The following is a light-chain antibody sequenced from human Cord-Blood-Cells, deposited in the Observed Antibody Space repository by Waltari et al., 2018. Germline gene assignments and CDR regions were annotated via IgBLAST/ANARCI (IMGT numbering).Light chain of an antibody. CDR3: QQSYSTPYT. V-gene: IGKV1-39*01. CDR2: AAS. CDR1: QSISSY. Sequence: DIQMTKSPSSLYASVGDRVTITCRASQSISSYLNWYQQKPGKAPKLLIYAASSLQSVVPSRFSGSGSGTDFTLTISSLQTEDFATYYCQQSYSTPYTFGQGTKLEIK. J-gene: IGKJ2*01.